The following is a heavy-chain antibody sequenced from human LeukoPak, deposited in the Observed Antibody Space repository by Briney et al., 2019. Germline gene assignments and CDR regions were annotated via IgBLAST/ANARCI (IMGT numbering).Heavy chain of an antibody. CDR3: ALMPTCGGDCYVGLL. D-gene: IGHD2-21*01. J-gene: IGHJ4*02. V-gene: IGHV1-69*05. CDR1: GGTFSSYA. CDR2: IIPIFGTA. Sequence: ASVKVSCKASGGTFSSYAISWVRQAPGQGLEWMGRIIPIFGTANYAQKFQGRVTITTDESTSTAYMELSSLRSEDTAVYYCALMPTCGGDCYVGLLWGQGTLVTVSS.